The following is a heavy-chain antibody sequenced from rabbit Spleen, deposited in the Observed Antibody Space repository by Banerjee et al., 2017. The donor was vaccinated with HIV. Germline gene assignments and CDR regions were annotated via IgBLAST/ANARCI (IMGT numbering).Heavy chain of an antibody. V-gene: IGHV1S45*01. CDR2: IYTGSSSST. Sequence: QEQLVESGGGLVQPEGSLTLTCTASGFSFSSSYYMCWVRQAPGKGLEWIACIYTGSSSSTYYASWARGRFTISKTSSTTVTLQVTSLTAADPATYFCARGSAAMTMVITGFYLNLWGPGTLVTVS. J-gene: IGHJ6*01. D-gene: IGHD2-1*01. CDR3: ARGSAAMTMVITGFYLNL. CDR1: GFSFSSSYY.